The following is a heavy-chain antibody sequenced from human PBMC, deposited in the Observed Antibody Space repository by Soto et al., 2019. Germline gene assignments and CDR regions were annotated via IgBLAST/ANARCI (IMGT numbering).Heavy chain of an antibody. D-gene: IGHD3-3*01. V-gene: IGHV2-5*02. Sequence: GSGPTLVNPTQTLTLTCTFSGFSLSTSGVGVGWIRQPPGKALEWLALIYWDDDKRYSPSLKSRLTITKDTSKNQVVLTMTNMDPVDTATYYCAHRQRILGVVTNWFDPWGQGTLVTVSS. CDR1: GFSLSTSGVG. CDR2: IYWDDDK. CDR3: AHRQRILGVVTNWFDP. J-gene: IGHJ5*02.